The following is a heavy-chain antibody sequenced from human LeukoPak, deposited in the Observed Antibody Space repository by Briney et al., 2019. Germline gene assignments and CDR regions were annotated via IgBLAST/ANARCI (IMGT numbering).Heavy chain of an antibody. D-gene: IGHD3-3*01. CDR2: ISSSSSTI. Sequence: PGGSLRLSCAASGFTFSSYSMNWVRQAPGKGLEWVSYISSSSSTIYYADSVKGRFTISRDNAKNSLYLQMNSLRAEDTAVYYCASYDFWTAYPIDYWGQGTLVTVSS. CDR1: GFTFSSYS. CDR3: ASYDFWTAYPIDY. V-gene: IGHV3-48*01. J-gene: IGHJ4*02.